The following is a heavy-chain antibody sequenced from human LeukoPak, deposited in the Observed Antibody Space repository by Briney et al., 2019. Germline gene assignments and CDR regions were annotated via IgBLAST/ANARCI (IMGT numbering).Heavy chain of an antibody. CDR2: ISGSGGST. CDR1: GFTFSSYA. V-gene: IGHV3-23*01. Sequence: PGGSLRLSCAASGFTFSSYAMSWVRQASGKGLEWVSAISGSGGSTYYADSVKGRFTISRDNSKNTLYLQMNSLRAEDTAVYYCAKALWLVLPNNWFDPWGQGTLVTVSS. CDR3: AKALWLVLPNNWFDP. D-gene: IGHD6-19*01. J-gene: IGHJ5*02.